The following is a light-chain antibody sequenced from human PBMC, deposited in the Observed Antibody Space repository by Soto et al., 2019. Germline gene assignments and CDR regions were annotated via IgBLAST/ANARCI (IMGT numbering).Light chain of an antibody. V-gene: IGLV2-14*01. CDR1: SSDVGGYNY. CDR3: SSYTSSSTLL. J-gene: IGLJ1*01. CDR2: DVS. Sequence: QSALTQPASVSGSPGQSITISCTGTSSDVGGYNYVSWYQQHPGKAPKLMIYDVSNRPSGVSNRFSCSKSGNTASLTISGLQAEDEADYYCSSYTSSSTLLFGTGTKLTVL.